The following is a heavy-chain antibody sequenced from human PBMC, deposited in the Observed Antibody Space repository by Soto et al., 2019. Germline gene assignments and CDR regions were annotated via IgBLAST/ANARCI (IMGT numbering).Heavy chain of an antibody. V-gene: IGHV3-48*01. Sequence: GGSLRLSCAASGFRFSDYSMNWVRQAPGRGLEWVSYISSSSFTIHYADSVEGRFAISRDNAKNSLYLQMNSLRSEDTAVYYCARESRRPDYYDSSDTKDEAFDYWGQGTLVTVSS. J-gene: IGHJ4*02. D-gene: IGHD3-22*01. CDR1: GFRFSDYS. CDR2: ISSSSFTI. CDR3: ARESRRPDYYDSSDTKDEAFDY.